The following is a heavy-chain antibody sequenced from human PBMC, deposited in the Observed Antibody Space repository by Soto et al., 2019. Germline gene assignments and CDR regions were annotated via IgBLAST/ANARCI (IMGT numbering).Heavy chain of an antibody. CDR3: ARQGVALELDF. CDR2: IYPGGSDI. D-gene: IGHD2-21*01. Sequence: PGESLKISCKGSGYSFTSFWIGWVRQMPGKGLEWMGIIYPGGSDIKYSPSFEGQVTISVDKSISTAYLQWSSLKASDTAVYYCARQGVALELDFWGQGTLVTVSS. V-gene: IGHV5-51*01. CDR1: GYSFTSFW. J-gene: IGHJ4*02.